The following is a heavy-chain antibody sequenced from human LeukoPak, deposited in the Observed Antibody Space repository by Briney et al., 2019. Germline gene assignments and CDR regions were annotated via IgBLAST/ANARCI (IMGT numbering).Heavy chain of an antibody. V-gene: IGHV3-23*01. J-gene: IGHJ4*02. CDR3: AKVSSGSYPLNFDY. Sequence: GGSLRLSCAASGFTFSSYGMSWVRQAPGKGLEWVSAISGSGGSTYYADSVKGRFTISRDNSKNTLYLQMNSLRAEDTAVYCCAKVSSGSYPLNFDYWGQGTLVTVSS. D-gene: IGHD3-10*01. CDR1: GFTFSSYG. CDR2: ISGSGGST.